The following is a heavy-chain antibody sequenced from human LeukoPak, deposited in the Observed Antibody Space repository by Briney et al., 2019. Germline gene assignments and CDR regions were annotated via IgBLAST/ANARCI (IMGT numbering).Heavy chain of an antibody. CDR3: ARHSGYSCGYAYYYYYMDV. CDR2: IYYSGST. Sequence: SETLSLTCTVSGGSISSSSYYWGWIRQPPGKGLEWIGSIYYSGSTYYNPSLKSRVTISVDPSKNQFSLKLSSVTAADTAVYYCARHSGYSCGYAYYYYYMDVWGKGTTVTVSS. D-gene: IGHD5-18*01. J-gene: IGHJ6*03. V-gene: IGHV4-39*01. CDR1: GGSISSSSYY.